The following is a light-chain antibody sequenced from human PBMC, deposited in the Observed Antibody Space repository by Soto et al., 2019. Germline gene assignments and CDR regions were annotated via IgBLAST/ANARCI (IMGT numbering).Light chain of an antibody. J-gene: IGKJ5*01. V-gene: IGKV1-39*01. Sequence: DIQMTQSPTSLSASIGDGVTITCRASQSINTYLNWYQQKPGKTPKLLISAASNLQSGVPSRFSGSGSGTDFALTIGSLQPEGVSTYYCQPGFSTLLISFGQGTLRETK. CDR1: QSINTY. CDR3: QPGFSTLLIS. CDR2: AAS.